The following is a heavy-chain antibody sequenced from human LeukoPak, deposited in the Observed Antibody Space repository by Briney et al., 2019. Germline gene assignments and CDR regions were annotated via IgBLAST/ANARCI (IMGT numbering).Heavy chain of an antibody. Sequence: PGGSLRLSCAASGFTFSSYAMSWVRQAPGKGLEWVSAISGSGGNTYYPDSVKGRFTISRDNSKNTLYLQMNSLRADDTAVYYCAKGPQVGVYYFDYWGQGTLVTVSS. V-gene: IGHV3-23*01. J-gene: IGHJ4*02. CDR3: AKGPQVGVYYFDY. CDR1: GFTFSSYA. CDR2: ISGSGGNT. D-gene: IGHD1-26*01.